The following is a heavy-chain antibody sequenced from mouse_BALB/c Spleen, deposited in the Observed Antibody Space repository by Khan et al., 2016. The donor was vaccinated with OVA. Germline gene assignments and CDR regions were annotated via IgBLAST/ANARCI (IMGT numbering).Heavy chain of an antibody. CDR2: ISSGGDYT. D-gene: IGHD4-1*01. V-gene: IGHV5-6*01. CDR3: ASHLTGSFAY. CDR1: GFTFSSYS. Sequence: EVELVESGGDLVKPGGSLKLSCAASGFTFSSYSMSWVRQTPDKRLEWVATISSGGDYTYYTDSVKGRFTISRDNANNTLYLQMSSLKSEDTAMYYCASHLTGSFAYWGQGTLVTVSA. J-gene: IGHJ3*01.